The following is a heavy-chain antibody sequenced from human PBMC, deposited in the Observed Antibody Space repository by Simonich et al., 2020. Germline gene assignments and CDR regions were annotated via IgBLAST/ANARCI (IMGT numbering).Heavy chain of an antibody. V-gene: IGHV4-38-2*01. D-gene: IGHD6-13*01. CDR2: IYHSGST. Sequence: QVQLQESGPGLVKPSETLSLTCAVSGYSISSGYYWGWIRQPPGKGLEWIGSIYHSGSTNYNPSLKMRVTISVATSKNQFSLELSSVTAADTAVYYCARVGYSNYYYYGMDVWGQGTTVTVSS. CDR1: GYSISSGYY. CDR3: ARVGYSNYYYYGMDV. J-gene: IGHJ6*02.